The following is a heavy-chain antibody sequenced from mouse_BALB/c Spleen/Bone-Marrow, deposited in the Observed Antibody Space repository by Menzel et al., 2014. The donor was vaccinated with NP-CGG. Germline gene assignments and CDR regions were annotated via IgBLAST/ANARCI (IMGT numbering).Heavy chain of an antibody. V-gene: IGHV1-54*02. Sequence: VQLQQSGAELVRSGTSVKAFCKASGYAFTDYLMEWLKQRPGHGLEWIGVINPGSGSTNQNEKFQDKATLTADTSSNTAYMQLNSLTSDYSAVYFCARNDGYHDYWGQGTTLTVSS. CDR2: INPGSGST. D-gene: IGHD2-3*01. J-gene: IGHJ2*01. CDR1: GYAFTDYL. CDR3: ARNDGYHDY.